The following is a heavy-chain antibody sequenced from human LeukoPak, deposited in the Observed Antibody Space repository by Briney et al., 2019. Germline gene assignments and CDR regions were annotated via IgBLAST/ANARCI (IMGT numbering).Heavy chain of an antibody. Sequence: SETLSLTCAVYGGSFSGYYWSWIRQPPGKGLEWIGEINHSGSTNYNPSLKSRVTISVDTSKNQFSLKLSSVTAADTAVYYCARGTPYGDYVADYWGQGTLVTVSS. D-gene: IGHD4-17*01. CDR3: ARGTPYGDYVADY. CDR1: GGSFSGYY. J-gene: IGHJ4*02. V-gene: IGHV4-34*01. CDR2: INHSGST.